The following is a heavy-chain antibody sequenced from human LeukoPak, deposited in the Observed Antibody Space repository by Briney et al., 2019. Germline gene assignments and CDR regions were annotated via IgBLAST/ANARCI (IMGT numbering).Heavy chain of an antibody. D-gene: IGHD5-18*01. CDR1: GFPFTTYY. CDR3: ARAGGYSYINAFDY. CDR2: IYPGDSDT. V-gene: IGHV5-51*01. J-gene: IGHJ4*02. Sequence: GESLKISCKGSGFPFTTYYIAWVRQMPGKGLEWMGVIYPGDSDTRYSPSFQGQVTISADKSISTAYLQWSSLKASDTAMYYCARAGGYSYINAFDYWGQGTLVTVSS.